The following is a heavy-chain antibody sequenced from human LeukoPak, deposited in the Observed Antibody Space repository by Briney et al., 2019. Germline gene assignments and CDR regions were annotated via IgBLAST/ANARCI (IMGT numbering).Heavy chain of an antibody. CDR3: ARGGSAIGATLGY. Sequence: SETLSLTCTVSGGSISSGSFYWGWIRQPPGKGLEWIGEINHSGSTNCNPSLKSRVTISVDTSKNQFSLKLSSVTAADTAVYYCARGGSAIGATLGYWGQGTLVTVSS. D-gene: IGHD5-12*01. J-gene: IGHJ4*02. V-gene: IGHV4-39*07. CDR1: GGSISSGSFY. CDR2: INHSGST.